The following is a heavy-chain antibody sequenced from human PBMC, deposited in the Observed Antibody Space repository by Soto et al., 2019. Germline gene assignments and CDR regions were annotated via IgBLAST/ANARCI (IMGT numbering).Heavy chain of an antibody. Sequence: QVQLQESGPGLVKPSQTLSLTCTVSGGSISSGAYYWSWIRQHPGEGLEWIGYVYYTGTTYYNPSLKRRVTILVDTSKHQFSLKLSSVTAADTAVYYCARLSYYYSSDFYHFDSWGQGTLVTVSS. D-gene: IGHD3-22*01. CDR3: ARLSYYYSSDFYHFDS. CDR1: GGSISSGAYY. CDR2: VYYTGTT. J-gene: IGHJ4*02. V-gene: IGHV4-31*03.